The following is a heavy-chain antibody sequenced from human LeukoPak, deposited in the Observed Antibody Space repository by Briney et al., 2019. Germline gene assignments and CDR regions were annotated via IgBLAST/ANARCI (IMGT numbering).Heavy chain of an antibody. CDR1: GGSISSYY. CDR2: LYTSGST. V-gene: IGHV4-4*07. J-gene: IGHJ5*02. Sequence: SETLSLTCTVSGGSISSYYWSWIRQPAGKGLEWIGRLYTSGSTSYNPSLKSRVTMSVDTSKNQFSLKLSSVTAADTAVHYCARNYCTNGVCYFNWFDPWGQGTLVTVSS. D-gene: IGHD2-8*01. CDR3: ARNYCTNGVCYFNWFDP.